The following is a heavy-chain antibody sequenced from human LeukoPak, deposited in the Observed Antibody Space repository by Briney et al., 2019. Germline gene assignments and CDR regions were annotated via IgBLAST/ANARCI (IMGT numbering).Heavy chain of an antibody. J-gene: IGHJ5*02. Sequence: ASVKVSCKASGYTFTSYDINWVRQAPGQGLEWMGWMNPNSGNTGYAQKFQGRVTITRNTSISTAYMELSSLRSEDTAVYYCARRGGYGDHYYFDPWGQGSLVTVSS. CDR3: ARRGGYGDHYYFDP. V-gene: IGHV1-8*03. CDR1: GYTFTSYD. D-gene: IGHD4-17*01. CDR2: MNPNSGNT.